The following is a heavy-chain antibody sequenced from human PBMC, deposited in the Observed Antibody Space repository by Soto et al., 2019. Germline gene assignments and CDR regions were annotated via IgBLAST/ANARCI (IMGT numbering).Heavy chain of an antibody. CDR1: GFTFRSYA. V-gene: IGHV3-23*01. CDR2: RSGSGYST. CDR3: ASTWTERTYYHFGLDV. Sequence: GGSLRLSCAASGFTFRSYAMSWVRQAPGKGLEWVAVRSGSGYSTNYADSVKGRFTISRDNSKSTLYLQMDSLRAEDTATYYCASTWTERTYYHFGLDVWGQGTTVTVSS. D-gene: IGHD1-1*01. J-gene: IGHJ6*02.